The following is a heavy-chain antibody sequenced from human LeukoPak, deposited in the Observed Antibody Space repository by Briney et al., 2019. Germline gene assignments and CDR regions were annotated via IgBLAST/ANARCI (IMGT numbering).Heavy chain of an antibody. D-gene: IGHD2-2*01. J-gene: IGHJ4*02. CDR3: ASRPFPASLVY. Sequence: SETLSLTCAVYGGSFSGYYWSWIRQPPGKGLEWIGEINHSGSTNYNPSLKSRVTISVDTSKNQFSLRLSSVTAADTAVYYCASRPFPASLVYWDQGTLVTVSS. CDR1: GGSFSGYY. V-gene: IGHV4-34*01. CDR2: INHSGST.